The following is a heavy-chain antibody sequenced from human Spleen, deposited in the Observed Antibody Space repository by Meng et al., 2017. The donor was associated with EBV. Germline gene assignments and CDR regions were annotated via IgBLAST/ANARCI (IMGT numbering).Heavy chain of an antibody. D-gene: IGHD3-22*01. J-gene: IGHJ4*02. Sequence: QVQLQEAGPGLGKPSGTPYLTGAVLGGSISSSNWWSWVRQCPGKGLEWIGEINHSGSTNYNPSLESRVTISVDTSKNQFSLILSSVTAADTAVYYCARGRSGRSHKWFRGVYFDYWGQGTLVTVSS. CDR2: INHSGST. CDR3: ARGRSGRSHKWFRGVYFDY. CDR1: GGSISSSNW. V-gene: IGHV4-4*02.